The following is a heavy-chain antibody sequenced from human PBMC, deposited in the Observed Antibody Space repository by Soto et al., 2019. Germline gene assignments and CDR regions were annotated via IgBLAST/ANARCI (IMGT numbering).Heavy chain of an antibody. D-gene: IGHD6-13*01. V-gene: IGHV3-20*01. CDR3: ARVITAAGWIYHYYMDV. CDR2: INWNGGST. Sequence: EVQLVESGGGVVRPGGSLRLSCAASGFTFDDYGMSWVRQAPGKGLEWVSGINWNGGSTAYADSVKGRFTISRDNAKNLLYLQMNSLRAENTALYHCARVITAAGWIYHYYMDVWGKGTTVTVSS. J-gene: IGHJ6*03. CDR1: GFTFDDYG.